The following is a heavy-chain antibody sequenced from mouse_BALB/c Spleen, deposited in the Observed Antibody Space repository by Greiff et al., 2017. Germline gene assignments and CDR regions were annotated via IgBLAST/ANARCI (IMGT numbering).Heavy chain of an antibody. CDR2: ILPGSGST. CDR1: GYTFSSYW. Sequence: QVQLQQSGAELMKPGASVKISCKATGYTFSSYWIEWVKQRPGHGLEWNGEILPGSGSTNYNEKFKGKATFTADTSSNTAYMQLSSLTSEDSAVYYCARNYRYDKGAWFAYWGQGTLVTVSA. V-gene: IGHV1-9*01. D-gene: IGHD2-14*01. CDR3: ARNYRYDKGAWFAY. J-gene: IGHJ3*01.